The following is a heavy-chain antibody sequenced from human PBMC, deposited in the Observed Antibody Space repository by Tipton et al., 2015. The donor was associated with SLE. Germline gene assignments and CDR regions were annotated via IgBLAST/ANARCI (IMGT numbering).Heavy chain of an antibody. V-gene: IGHV1-18*01. CDR2: ISPYIGNT. CDR1: GYIFTNYD. J-gene: IGHJ5*02. D-gene: IGHD2-15*01. CDR3: ARVVVARFDP. Sequence: QLVQSGAEVKKPGASVKVSCKTSGYIFTNYDIAWVRQAPGQGLEWMGWISPYIGNTNYAQKFQGRVTMTTDTSASTAYMELRSLRSDDTAVYYCARVVVARFDPWGQGTLVTVSS.